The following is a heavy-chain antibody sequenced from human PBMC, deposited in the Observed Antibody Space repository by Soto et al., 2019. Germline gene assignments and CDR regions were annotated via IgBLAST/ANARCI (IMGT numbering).Heavy chain of an antibody. Sequence: QVQLVESGGGLVKPGGSLRLSCAASGFTFSDYYMSWIRQAPGKGLEWVSYISSSGSTIYYADSVKGRFTISRDNAKNSLYLQMNSLRAEDTAMYYCARELRIAAPRFKVVDVWGKGTTVTVSS. CDR2: ISSSGSTI. CDR1: GFTFSDYY. CDR3: ARELRIAAPRFKVVDV. V-gene: IGHV3-11*01. J-gene: IGHJ6*04. D-gene: IGHD6-13*01.